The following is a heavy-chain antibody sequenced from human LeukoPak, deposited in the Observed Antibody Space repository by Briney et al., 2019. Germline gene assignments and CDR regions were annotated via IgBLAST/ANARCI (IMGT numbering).Heavy chain of an antibody. CDR2: IRYDGSNK. D-gene: IGHD6-19*01. CDR1: GFTFSSYG. Sequence: GGTLRLSCAASGFTFSSYGMHWVRQAPGKGLEWVAFIRYDGSNKYYADSVKGRFTISRDNSKNTLYLQMNSLRAEDTAVYYCAKDLTGWSSGWYFDYWGQGTLVTVSS. V-gene: IGHV3-30*02. J-gene: IGHJ4*02. CDR3: AKDLTGWSSGWYFDY.